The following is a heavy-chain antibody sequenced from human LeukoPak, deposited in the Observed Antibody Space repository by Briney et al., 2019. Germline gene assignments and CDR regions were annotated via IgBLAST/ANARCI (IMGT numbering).Heavy chain of an antibody. J-gene: IGHJ4*02. Sequence: PGGSLRLSCAASGFTFSYYGMHWVRQAPGKGLEWVAGIRYDGSNQYYADSVKGRLTISRDNPRNTLYLQMNSPRAEDTAVYYCARDDCSSTTYYAYWGQGTLVTVSS. D-gene: IGHD2-2*01. CDR1: GFTFSYYG. CDR2: IRYDGSNQ. CDR3: ARDDCSSTTYYAY. V-gene: IGHV3-33*01.